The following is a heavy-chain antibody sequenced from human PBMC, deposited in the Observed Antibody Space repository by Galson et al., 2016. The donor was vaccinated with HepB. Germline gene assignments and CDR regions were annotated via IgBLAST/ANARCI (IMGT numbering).Heavy chain of an antibody. CDR2: INTDGTYT. D-gene: IGHD1-14*01. CDR1: GFTLSSYW. CDR3: VRDISWNHDY. J-gene: IGHJ4*02. V-gene: IGHV3-74*01. Sequence: SLRLSCAASGFTLSSYWMHWVRQAPGKGLVWVSRINTDGTYTNYADSVKGRFTISRDIPKNTLFLQMNSLRAEDTAVYYCVRDISWNHDYWSQGTLVTVSP.